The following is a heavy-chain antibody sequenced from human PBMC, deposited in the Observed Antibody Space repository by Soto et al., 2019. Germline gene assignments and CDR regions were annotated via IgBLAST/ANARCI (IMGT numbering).Heavy chain of an antibody. V-gene: IGHV3-73*01. CDR2: IRSKANSYAT. J-gene: IGHJ6*03. CDR3: TALLHIAAAGSLEGGYYYYYMDV. CDR1: VFTFSGSA. Sequence: PGGSLRLSCAASVFTFSGSAMHWVRQASGKGLEWVGRIRSKANSYATAYAASVKGRFTISRDDSKNTAYLQMNSLKTEDTAVYYCTALLHIAAAGSLEGGYYYYYMDVWGKGTTVTVSS. D-gene: IGHD6-13*01.